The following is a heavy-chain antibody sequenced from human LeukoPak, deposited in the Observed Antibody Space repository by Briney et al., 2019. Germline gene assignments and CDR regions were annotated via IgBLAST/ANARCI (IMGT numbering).Heavy chain of an antibody. V-gene: IGHV1-2*02. CDR1: GYTFTGYY. CDR3: ARGQYSSGWYPSAYYYYYMDV. CDR2: INPNSGGT. J-gene: IGHJ6*03. D-gene: IGHD6-19*01. Sequence: ASVKVSCKASGYTFTGYYIHWVRQAPGQGLEWMGWINPNSGGTNYAQMFQGRLTMTRDTSISTAYMDLSRLRPDDTAVYYCARGQYSSGWYPSAYYYYYMDVWGKGTTVTVSS.